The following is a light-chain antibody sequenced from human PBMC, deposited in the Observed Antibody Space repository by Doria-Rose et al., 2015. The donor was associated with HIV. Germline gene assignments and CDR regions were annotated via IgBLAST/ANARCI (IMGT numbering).Light chain of an antibody. CDR2: DGS. CDR1: QSFSSTY. V-gene: IGKV3-20*01. J-gene: IGKJ1*01. CDR3: HQYGTSWT. Sequence: EIVMTQSPGTPSLSPGERATLSCRASQSFSSTYLAWYQQKPGQAPSLLIYDGSTSATGIPDRISASGSGTDFTLTINRLEPEDFALYYCHQYGTSWTFGQGTKVEI.